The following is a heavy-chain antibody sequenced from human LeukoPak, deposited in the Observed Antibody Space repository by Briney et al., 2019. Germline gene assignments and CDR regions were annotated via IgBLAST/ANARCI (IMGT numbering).Heavy chain of an antibody. CDR3: ARDMDTSGHFSWFDP. CDR2: IKQDGSEK. V-gene: IGHV3-7*01. Sequence: GGSLRLSCAASGITFSIYWMNWVRQAPGKGLEWVANIKQDGSEKHYVDSVKGRFTISRDNAKNSLYLQINSLRTEDTAVYYCARDMDTSGHFSWFDPWGQGARVTVSS. D-gene: IGHD3-22*01. J-gene: IGHJ5*02. CDR1: GITFSIYW.